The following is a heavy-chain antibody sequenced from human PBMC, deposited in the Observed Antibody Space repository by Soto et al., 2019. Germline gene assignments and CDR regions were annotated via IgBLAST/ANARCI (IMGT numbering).Heavy chain of an antibody. D-gene: IGHD3-3*01. CDR1: GFTFSSYA. CDR2: ISSNGGST. J-gene: IGHJ6*03. CDR3: ARVYYDFWSGYYGSYMDV. Sequence: PGGSLRLSCAASGFTFSSYAMHWVRQAPGKGLEYVSAISSNGGSTYYANSVKGRFTISRDNSKNTLYLQMGSLRAEDMAVYYCARVYYDFWSGYYGSYMDVWGKGTTVTVSS. V-gene: IGHV3-64*01.